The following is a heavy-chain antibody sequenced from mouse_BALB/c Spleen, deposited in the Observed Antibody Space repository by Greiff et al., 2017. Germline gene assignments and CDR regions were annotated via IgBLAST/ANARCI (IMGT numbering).Heavy chain of an antibody. CDR2: IDPSDSET. Sequence: QVQLQQPGAELVTPGPPVRLSCKASGYTFTSYWMNWVKQRPGRGLEWIGRIDPSDSETHYNQKFKDKATLTVDKSFCTAYIQLSSLTSEDSAGYYCARYPTMITTGGDYWGQGTTLTVSS. D-gene: IGHD2-4*01. J-gene: IGHJ2*01. V-gene: IGHV1-69*02. CDR1: GYTFTSYW. CDR3: ARYPTMITTGGDY.